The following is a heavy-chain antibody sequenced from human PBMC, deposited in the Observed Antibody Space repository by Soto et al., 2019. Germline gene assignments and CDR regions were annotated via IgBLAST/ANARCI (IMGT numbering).Heavy chain of an antibody. V-gene: IGHV3-23*01. CDR3: AHGASYGPSHY. Sequence: GWSLRLSCAASGFTFSSYAMSWVRHAPGKGLEWVSAISGSGGSTYYADSVKGRFTISRDNSKNTLYLQMNSLSAQDTDVYYCAHGASYGPSHYWAQGPFVPGSS. CDR1: GFTFSSYA. CDR2: ISGSGGST. D-gene: IGHD5-18*01. J-gene: IGHJ4*02.